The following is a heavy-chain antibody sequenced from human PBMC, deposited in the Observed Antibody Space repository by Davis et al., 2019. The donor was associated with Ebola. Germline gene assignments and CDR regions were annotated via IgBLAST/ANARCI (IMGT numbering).Heavy chain of an antibody. D-gene: IGHD4-17*01. J-gene: IGHJ6*02. CDR3: AVMTTYYYGMDV. V-gene: IGHV1-69*02. CDR1: GGTFSSYT. Sequence: AASVKVFCKASGGTFSSYTISWVRQAPGQGLEWMGRIIPILGIANYAQKFQGRVTITADKSTSTAYMELSSLRSEDTAVYYCAVMTTYYYGMDVWGQGTTVTVSS. CDR2: IIPILGIA.